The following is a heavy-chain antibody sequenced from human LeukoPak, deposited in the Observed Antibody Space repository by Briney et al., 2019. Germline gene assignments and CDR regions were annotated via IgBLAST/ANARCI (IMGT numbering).Heavy chain of an antibody. D-gene: IGHD3-10*01. V-gene: IGHV1-2*02. Sequence: ASVKVSCKASGYTFTGYYMHWVRQAPGQGLEWMGWINPNSGGTNYAQKFQGRVTMTRDTSISTAYMELSRLRSDDTAVYYCARVGVRSGGYYFDYWGQGTLVTVSS. J-gene: IGHJ4*02. CDR3: ARVGVRSGGYYFDY. CDR2: INPNSGGT. CDR1: GYTFTGYY.